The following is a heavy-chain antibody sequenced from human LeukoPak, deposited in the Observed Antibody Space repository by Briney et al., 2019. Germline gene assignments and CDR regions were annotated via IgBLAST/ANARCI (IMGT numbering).Heavy chain of an antibody. J-gene: IGHJ3*02. CDR2: IIPIFGTA. Sequence: SWARQAXXXXLEWMGGIIPIFGTANYAQKFQGRVTITADESTSIAYMELSSLRSEDTAVYYCARDSAYSSSRDAFDIWGQGTMVTVSS. D-gene: IGHD6-13*01. V-gene: IGHV1-69*01. CDR3: ARDSAYSSSRDAFDI.